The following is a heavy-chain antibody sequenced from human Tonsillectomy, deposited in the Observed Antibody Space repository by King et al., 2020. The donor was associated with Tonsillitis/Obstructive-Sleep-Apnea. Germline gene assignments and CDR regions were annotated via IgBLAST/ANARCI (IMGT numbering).Heavy chain of an antibody. J-gene: IGHJ3*02. CDR3: ARERDCSSTSRYNAFDI. D-gene: IGHD2-2*02. CDR2: ISYDGSNN. Sequence: LQLVQSGGGVVQPGRSLRLSCAASGFTFSTYAMHWVRQAPGKGLEWVAVISYDGSNNYYADSVKGRFTITRDNSKNTLYLQMNSLRAEDTAVYYCARERDCSSTSRYNAFDIWGQGTMVTVSS. CDR1: GFTFSTYA. V-gene: IGHV3-30*04.